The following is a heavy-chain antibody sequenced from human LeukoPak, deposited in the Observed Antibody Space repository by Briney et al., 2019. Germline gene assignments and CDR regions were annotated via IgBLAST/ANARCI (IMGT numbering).Heavy chain of an antibody. V-gene: IGHV4-39*01. CDR1: GGSISSSSYY. CDR3: ARQGGTTSRLDY. D-gene: IGHD4-11*01. J-gene: IGHJ4*02. CDR2: IYYSGST. Sequence: PSETLSLTCTVSGGSISSSSYYWGWIRQPPGKGLEWIGSIYYSGSTYYNPSLKSRVTISADTSKNQFSLKLSSVTAADTAVYYCARQGGTTSRLDYWGQGTLVTVSS.